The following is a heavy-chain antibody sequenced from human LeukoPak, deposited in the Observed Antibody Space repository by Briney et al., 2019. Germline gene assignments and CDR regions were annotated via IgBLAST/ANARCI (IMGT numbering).Heavy chain of an antibody. CDR3: AKDFPYYGSGSSYFDY. J-gene: IGHJ4*02. V-gene: IGHV3-23*01. D-gene: IGHD3-10*01. CDR2: ISGSGGST. Sequence: GGSLRLSCAASGFTFSSYAMSWVRQAPGKGLEWISAISGSGGSTYYADSVKGRFTISRDNSKNTLYLQMNSLRAEDTAVYYCAKDFPYYGSGSSYFDYWGQGTLVTVSS. CDR1: GFTFSSYA.